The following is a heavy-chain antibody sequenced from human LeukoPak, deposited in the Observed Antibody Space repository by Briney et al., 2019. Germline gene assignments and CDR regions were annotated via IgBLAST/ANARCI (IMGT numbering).Heavy chain of an antibody. CDR1: GFTFSSYS. D-gene: IGHD3-16*01. J-gene: IGHJ6*02. Sequence: AGGSLRLSCAASGFTFSSYSMNWVRQAQGKGLERVSSISSSSSYIYYADSVKGRFTISRDNAKNSLYLQMNSLRAEDTAVYFCARGGGLDVWGQGATVTVSS. V-gene: IGHV3-21*04. CDR2: ISSSSSYI. CDR3: ARGGGLDV.